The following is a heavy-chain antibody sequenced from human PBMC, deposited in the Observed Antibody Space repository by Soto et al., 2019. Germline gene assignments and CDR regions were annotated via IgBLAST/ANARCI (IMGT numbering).Heavy chain of an antibody. V-gene: IGHV4-4*02. CDR1: GGSMSSNNW. D-gene: IGHD4-17*01. Sequence: QVQLQESGPGLVKPSGTLSLTCAVSGGSMSSNNWWSWVRQPPGKGLEWIGEIYHSGSTNYNPSLKSRVTISVDKSKNEFSLKLGSVTAADTAIYYCARAGDYPLTGAFDVWGQGTMVTVSS. CDR2: IYHSGST. CDR3: ARAGDYPLTGAFDV. J-gene: IGHJ3*01.